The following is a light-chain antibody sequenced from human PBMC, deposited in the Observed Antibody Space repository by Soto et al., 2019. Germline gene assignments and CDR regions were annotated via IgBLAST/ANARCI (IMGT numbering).Light chain of an antibody. CDR1: QGISSY. J-gene: IGKJ2*01. CDR3: QQLNSYPQT. Sequence: DIPLTQSPSFLSASVGDRVTITCRASQGISSYLVWYQQKPGKAPKLLIYAASTLQSGVPSRFSGSGSVTEFTLTISSLQPEDFATYYCQQLNSYPQTFGQGTKLEIK. V-gene: IGKV1-9*01. CDR2: AAS.